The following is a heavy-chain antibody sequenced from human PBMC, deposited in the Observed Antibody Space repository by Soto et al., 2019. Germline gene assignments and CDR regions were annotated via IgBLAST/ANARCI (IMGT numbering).Heavy chain of an antibody. Sequence: EMQLVESGGGLVQPGGSLRLSCAASGFTFSNYDMIWVRQATGKGLEWVSAIGSAGDTYYSGSVKGRFAISRENAKNSLYLQMNSVTPGDKAVYYCARGGYASGYFHYAMDVWGQGTTVTVSS. CDR2: IGSAGDT. CDR3: ARGGYASGYFHYAMDV. D-gene: IGHD6-19*01. V-gene: IGHV3-13*01. J-gene: IGHJ6*02. CDR1: GFTFSNYD.